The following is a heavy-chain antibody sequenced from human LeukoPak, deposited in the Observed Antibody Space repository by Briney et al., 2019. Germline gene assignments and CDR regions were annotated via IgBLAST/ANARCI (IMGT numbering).Heavy chain of an antibody. CDR1: GGSVSHYY. J-gene: IGHJ5*02. CDR2: TYYGGST. Sequence: SETLSLTCTVSGGSVSHYYWSWIRQPPEKGLEWIGYTYYGGSTKFNPSLKSRVAISVDTSKKQFSLNLTSVTAADTAVYYCARGPSVTSIGGPWGQGTLVTVSA. D-gene: IGHD4-17*01. V-gene: IGHV4-59*02. CDR3: ARGPSVTSIGGP.